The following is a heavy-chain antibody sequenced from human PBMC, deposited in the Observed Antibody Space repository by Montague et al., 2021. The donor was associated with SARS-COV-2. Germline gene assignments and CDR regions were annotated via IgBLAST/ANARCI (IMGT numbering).Heavy chain of an antibody. CDR3: ARLRDGVVPSPILGVGPYYSYYYVDV. CDR2: INHGGST. D-gene: IGHD3-10*01. Sequence: SETLSLTCAVHGTSFSGYYWNWIRQPPGKGLEWIGEINHGGSTKYSPSLKSRLTISADTSKNQFSLKLTSVAAADTAVYYCARLRDGVVPSPILGVGPYYSYYYVDVWG. CDR1: GTSFSGYY. V-gene: IGHV4-34*01. J-gene: IGHJ6*03.